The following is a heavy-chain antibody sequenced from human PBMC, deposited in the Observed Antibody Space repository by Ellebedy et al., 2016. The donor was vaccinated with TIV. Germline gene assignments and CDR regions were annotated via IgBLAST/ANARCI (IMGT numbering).Heavy chain of an antibody. Sequence: GGSLRLSXAASGFTFSTYHMNWVRQAPGKGLEWVSSIPSSGRYIYHADSVKGRFTVSRDNAKNSLYLQMNSLRAEDTAVYYCARHLDGSTLDYWGQGTLVTVSS. D-gene: IGHD2-2*01. CDR2: IPSSGRYI. V-gene: IGHV3-21*01. CDR1: GFTFSTYH. J-gene: IGHJ4*02. CDR3: ARHLDGSTLDY.